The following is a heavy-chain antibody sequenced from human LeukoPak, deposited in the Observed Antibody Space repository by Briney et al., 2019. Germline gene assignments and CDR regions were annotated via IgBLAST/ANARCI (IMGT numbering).Heavy chain of an antibody. D-gene: IGHD2-21*02. CDR1: GFTFSSYE. V-gene: IGHV3-48*03. CDR3: ARAYCGGDCYGSSDAFDI. Sequence: GGSLRLSCAASGFTFSSYEMNWVRQAPGKGREWVSYISTSGSPVYYADSVTGRLTISRDNAKNSVYLQMNSLRAEDTAVYYCARAYCGGDCYGSSDAFDIWGQGTMVTVSS. CDR2: ISTSGSPV. J-gene: IGHJ3*02.